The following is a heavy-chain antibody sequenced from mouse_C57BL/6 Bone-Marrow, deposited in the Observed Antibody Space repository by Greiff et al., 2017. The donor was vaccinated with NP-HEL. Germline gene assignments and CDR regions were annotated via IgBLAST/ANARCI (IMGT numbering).Heavy chain of an antibody. CDR3: ASLTGVGLYAMDY. CDR2: ISRGSSTT. D-gene: IGHD4-1*01. CDR1: GFTFSDYG. Sequence: EVKLVESGGGLVKPGGSLKLSCAASGFTFSDYGMHWVRQAPEKGLEWVAYISRGSSTTYYADTVKGRFTISRDNAKNTLFLQLTSLRSEDTAMYSCASLTGVGLYAMDYWGQGTSVTVAS. J-gene: IGHJ4*01. V-gene: IGHV5-17*01.